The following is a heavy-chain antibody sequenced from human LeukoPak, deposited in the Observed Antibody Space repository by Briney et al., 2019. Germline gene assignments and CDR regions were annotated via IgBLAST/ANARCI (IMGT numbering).Heavy chain of an antibody. J-gene: IGHJ4*02. Sequence: GGSLRLSCAASGFTFSSYAMSWVRQAPGKGLEWVSAISGSGGSTYYAGSVKGRFTISRDNSKNTLYLQMNSLRAEDTAVYYCAKGDIVVVVAATTAGFDYWGQGTLVTVSS. CDR3: AKGDIVVVVAATTAGFDY. V-gene: IGHV3-23*01. CDR1: GFTFSSYA. CDR2: ISGSGGST. D-gene: IGHD2-15*01.